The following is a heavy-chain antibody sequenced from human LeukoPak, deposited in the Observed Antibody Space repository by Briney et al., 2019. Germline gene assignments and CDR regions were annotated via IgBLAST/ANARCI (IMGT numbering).Heavy chain of an antibody. Sequence: GGSLRLSCAASGFTFSSYWMSWVRQTPGKGLEWVANIKQDGSEKYYVDSVKGRFTISRDNAKNSLYLQMNSLRADDTAVYYCARDRQRGLARAHYFDYWGQGTLVTVSS. J-gene: IGHJ4*02. CDR1: GFTFSSYW. D-gene: IGHD6-25*01. CDR3: ARDRQRGLARAHYFDY. V-gene: IGHV3-7*01. CDR2: IKQDGSEK.